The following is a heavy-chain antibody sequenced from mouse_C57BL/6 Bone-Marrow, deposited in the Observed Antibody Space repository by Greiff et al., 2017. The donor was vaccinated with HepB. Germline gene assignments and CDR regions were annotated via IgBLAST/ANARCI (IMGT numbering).Heavy chain of an antibody. CDR2: IYPRSGNT. D-gene: IGHD1-1*01. J-gene: IGHJ3*01. CDR1: GYTFTSYG. V-gene: IGHV1-81*01. Sequence: QVQLQQSGAELARPGASVKLSCKASGYTFTSYGISWVKQRTGQGLEWIGEIYPRSGNTYYNEKFKGKATLTADKSSSTAYMELRSLTSEDSAVYCCARAGMYYYGSSYVDWFAYWGQGTLVTVSA. CDR3: ARAGMYYYGSSYVDWFAY.